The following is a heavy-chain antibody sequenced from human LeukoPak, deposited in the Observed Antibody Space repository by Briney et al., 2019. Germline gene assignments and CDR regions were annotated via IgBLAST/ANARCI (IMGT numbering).Heavy chain of an antibody. J-gene: IGHJ5*02. CDR1: GYTFTSYG. Sequence: GASVKVSCKASGYTFTSYGISWVRQAPGQGLEWMGWISAYNGNTSYAQKLQGRVTMTTDTSTSTAYMELRSLRSDDTAVYYCARRTTYYDILTGYYTDWFDPWGQGTLVTASS. V-gene: IGHV1-18*01. CDR2: ISAYNGNT. D-gene: IGHD3-9*01. CDR3: ARRTTYYDILTGYYTDWFDP.